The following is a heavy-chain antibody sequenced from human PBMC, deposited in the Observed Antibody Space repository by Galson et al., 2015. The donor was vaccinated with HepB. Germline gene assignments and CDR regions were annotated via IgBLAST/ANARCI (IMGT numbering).Heavy chain of an antibody. CDR3: ARDPRDEGY. CDR2: IYSSGNT. CDR1: GGSVSGSRYY. Sequence: ETLSLTCTVSGGSVSGSRYYWGWIRQPPGKGLEWIGSIYSSGNTYYNPSLKSRVTISVDTSKNQFSLKLNSVTAADTAVYYCARDPRDEGYWGQGTRVTVSS. D-gene: IGHD5-24*01. J-gene: IGHJ4*02. V-gene: IGHV4-39*07.